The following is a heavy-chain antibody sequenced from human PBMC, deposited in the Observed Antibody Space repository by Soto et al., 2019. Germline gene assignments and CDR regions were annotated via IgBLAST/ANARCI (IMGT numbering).Heavy chain of an antibody. CDR1: GDSISSSSFY. Sequence: SETLSLTCTVSGDSISSSSFYWGWIRQSPGKGLEWIGHIFHTGATYQNPTLQSRLRMSVDTSKNQFSLNLSSVTATDTAVCYCARPEGGYGSGYSWFDPWGQGTRVTVSS. CDR2: IFHTGAT. D-gene: IGHD5-12*01. V-gene: IGHV4-39*01. CDR3: ARPEGGYGSGYSWFDP. J-gene: IGHJ5*02.